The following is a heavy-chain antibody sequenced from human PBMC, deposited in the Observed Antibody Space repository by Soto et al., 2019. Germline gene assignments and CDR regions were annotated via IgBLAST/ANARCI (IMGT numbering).Heavy chain of an antibody. CDR2: IVVGSGNT. D-gene: IGHD6-13*01. CDR1: GFTFTSSA. Sequence: SVKVSCKASGFTFTSSAVQWVRQARGQRLEWIGWIVVGSGNTNYAQKFQERVTMTRDMSTSTAYMELSSLRSEDTAVYYCAAAYWGSSWYSFDYWGQGTLVTVSS. V-gene: IGHV1-58*01. J-gene: IGHJ4*02. CDR3: AAAYWGSSWYSFDY.